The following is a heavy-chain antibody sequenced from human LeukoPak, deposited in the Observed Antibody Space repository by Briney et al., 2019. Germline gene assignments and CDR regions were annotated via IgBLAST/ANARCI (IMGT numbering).Heavy chain of an antibody. J-gene: IGHJ5*02. D-gene: IGHD1-26*01. V-gene: IGHV3-23*01. CDR3: ARETTQVGAYLES. CDR2: ISGSGGST. CDR1: GFTFSSYA. Sequence: GGSLRLSCAASGFTFSSYAMSWVRQAPGKGLEWVSAISGSGGSTYYADSVKGRFTISRDNAKNTLYLQMNSLRVEDTAVYYCARETTQVGAYLESWGQGTLVTVSS.